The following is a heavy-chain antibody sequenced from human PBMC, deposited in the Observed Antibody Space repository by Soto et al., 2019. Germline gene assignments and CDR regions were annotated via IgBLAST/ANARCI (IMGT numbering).Heavy chain of an antibody. J-gene: IGHJ6*02. CDR1: GFTFSSYA. CDR3: ARAHQGLDCSSTSCYAWYYYYGMDV. V-gene: IGHV3-30-3*01. Sequence: PGGSLRLSCAASGFTFSSYAMHWVRQAPGKGLEWVAVISYDGSNKYYADSVKGRFTISRDNSKNTLYLQMNSLRAEDTAVYYCARAHQGLDCSSTSCYAWYYYYGMDVWGQGTTVTVSS. D-gene: IGHD2-2*01. CDR2: ISYDGSNK.